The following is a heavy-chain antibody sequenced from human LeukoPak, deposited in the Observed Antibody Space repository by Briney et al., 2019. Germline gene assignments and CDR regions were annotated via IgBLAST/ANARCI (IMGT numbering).Heavy chain of an antibody. J-gene: IGHJ4*02. CDR1: GFAFSDHY. V-gene: IGHV3-72*01. D-gene: IGHD1-1*01. CDR3: ARVGYAVYYFDY. CDR2: TGNKANSFTA. Sequence: PGGSLRLSCAASGFAFSDHYMDWVRQAPGKGLEWVGRTGNKANSFTAEYAASVRGRFTISRDDSKNSLYLQMNSLKTEDTAVYYCARVGYAVYYFDYWGQGTLVTVSS.